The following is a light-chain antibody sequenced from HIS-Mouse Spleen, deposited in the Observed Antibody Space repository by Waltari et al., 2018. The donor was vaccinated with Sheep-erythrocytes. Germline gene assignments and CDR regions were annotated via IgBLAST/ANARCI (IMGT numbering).Light chain of an antibody. CDR3: SSYAGSNNWV. CDR2: EVS. Sequence: QSALTQPPSASGSPGQSVTISCTGTSRDGCGYNYVPWYQQHTGKAPTLMIYEVSKRPSGVPDRFSGSKSGNTASLTVSGLQAEDEADYYCSSYAGSNNWVFGGGTKLTVL. CDR1: SRDGCGYNY. V-gene: IGLV2-8*01. J-gene: IGLJ3*02.